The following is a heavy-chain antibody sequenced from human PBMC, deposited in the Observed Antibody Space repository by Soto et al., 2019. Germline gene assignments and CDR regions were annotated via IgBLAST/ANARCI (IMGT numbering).Heavy chain of an antibody. J-gene: IGHJ6*02. CDR1: GVSFNNNG. CDR3: ARVLYYGSGSYSPYGMDV. Sequence: QVQLVQSGAEVKKPGSSVKVSCKTSGVSFNNNGIGWVRQAPGHGLEWMGGVSPVFRTSNYARKFQGRLSNTADASTGTVNMELSSLTSEDTAQYYCARVLYYGSGSYSPYGMDVWGQGTTVTVSS. V-gene: IGHV1-69*01. D-gene: IGHD3-10*01. CDR2: VSPVFRTS.